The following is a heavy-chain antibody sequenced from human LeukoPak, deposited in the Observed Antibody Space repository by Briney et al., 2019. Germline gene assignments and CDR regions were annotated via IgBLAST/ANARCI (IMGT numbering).Heavy chain of an antibody. V-gene: IGHV4-30-2*01. CDR2: IYHSGST. Sequence: SETLSLTCAVSGGSISSGGYSWSWIRQPPGKGLEWIGYIYHSGSTYYNPSLKSRVTISVDRSKNQFSLKLSSVTAADTAVYYCARVKYYDSSGYYPPPHAFDIWGQGTMVTVSS. D-gene: IGHD3-22*01. CDR3: ARVKYYDSSGYYPPPHAFDI. CDR1: GGSISSGGYS. J-gene: IGHJ3*02.